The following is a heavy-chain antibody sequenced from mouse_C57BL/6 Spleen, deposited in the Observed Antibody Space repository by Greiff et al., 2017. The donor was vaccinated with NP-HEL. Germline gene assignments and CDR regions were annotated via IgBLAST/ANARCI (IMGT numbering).Heavy chain of an antibody. CDR3: TRGAAQARAWFAY. Sequence: VQLQQSGAELVRPGASVTLSCKASGYTFTDYEMHWVQQTPVHGLEWIGAIDPETGGTAYKQKFKGKAILTADKSSSTAYMELRSLTSEDSAVYYCTRGAAQARAWFAYWGQGTLVTVSA. CDR2: IDPETGGT. CDR1: GYTFTDYE. D-gene: IGHD3-2*02. J-gene: IGHJ3*01. V-gene: IGHV1-15*01.